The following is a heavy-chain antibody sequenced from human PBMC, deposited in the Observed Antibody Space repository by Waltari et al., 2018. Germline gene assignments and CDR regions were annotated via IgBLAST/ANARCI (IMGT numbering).Heavy chain of an antibody. D-gene: IGHD2-8*01. Sequence: EVLLLESGGGLVQPGGSLRLSCAASGFTFGSYAMTWVRQAPGKGLEWVSTISASGGTTYYADSVKGRFTISRDKSKYMLYLQMNSLRAEDTALYYCAKDNLGAASTNMAFDIWGQGTLVTVSS. CDR1: GFTFGSYA. CDR3: AKDNLGAASTNMAFDI. V-gene: IGHV3-23*01. CDR2: ISASGGTT. J-gene: IGHJ3*02.